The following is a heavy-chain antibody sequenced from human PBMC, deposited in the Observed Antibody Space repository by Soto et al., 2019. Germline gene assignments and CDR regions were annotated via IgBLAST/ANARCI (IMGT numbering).Heavy chain of an antibody. J-gene: IGHJ4*02. V-gene: IGHV3-7*01. Sequence: GGSLRLSCAASGFTFSSYWMSWVRQAPGKGLEWVANIKQDGSEKYYVDSVKGRFTISRDNAKNSLYLQMNSLRAEDTAVYYCARDSGIRRYCSSTSCPVVTAARPDGPFDYWGQGTLVTVSS. D-gene: IGHD2-2*01. CDR2: IKQDGSEK. CDR3: ARDSGIRRYCSSTSCPVVTAARPDGPFDY. CDR1: GFTFSSYW.